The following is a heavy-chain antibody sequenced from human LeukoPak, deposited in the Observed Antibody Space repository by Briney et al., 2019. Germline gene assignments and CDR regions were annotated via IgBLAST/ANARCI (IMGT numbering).Heavy chain of an antibody. V-gene: IGHV4-39*01. CDR2: IYYSGST. D-gene: IGHD3-3*01. Sequence: PSETLSLTCTVSGGSINSSSYYWGWIRQPPGKGLEWIGSIYYSGSTYYNPSLKSRVTISVDTSKNQFSLKLSSVTAADTAVYYCARHVGSGITIFGVVTTNYFDYWGQGTLVAVSS. J-gene: IGHJ4*02. CDR3: ARHVGSGITIFGVVTTNYFDY. CDR1: GGSINSSSYY.